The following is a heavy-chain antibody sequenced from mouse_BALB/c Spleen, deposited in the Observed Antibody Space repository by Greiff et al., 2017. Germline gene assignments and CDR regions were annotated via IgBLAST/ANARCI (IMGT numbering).Heavy chain of an antibody. CDR2: ISYSGST. CDR1: GYSITSDYA. V-gene: IGHV3-2*02. D-gene: IGHD1-1*01. CDR3: ATGSVVATLYWYFDV. J-gene: IGHJ1*01. Sequence: EVQLQQSGPGLVKPSQSLSLTCTVTGYSITSDYAWNWIRQFPGNKLEWMGYISYSGSTSYNPSLKSRISITRDTSKNQFFLQLNSVTTEDTATYYCATGSVVATLYWYFDVWGAGTTVTVSS.